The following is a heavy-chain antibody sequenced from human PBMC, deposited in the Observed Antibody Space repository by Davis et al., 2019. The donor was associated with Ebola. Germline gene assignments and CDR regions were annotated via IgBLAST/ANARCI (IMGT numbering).Heavy chain of an antibody. J-gene: IGHJ4*02. Sequence: ASVKVSCKASGYTFTSSGISWVRQAPGQGLEWMGWISAYNGNTNYAQMLQGRVTMTTETSTSTAYMALRGLRSDDTAVYYCARGYGSGWYSYWGQGTLVTVSS. V-gene: IGHV1-18*01. CDR3: ARGYGSGWYSY. CDR1: GYTFTSSG. D-gene: IGHD6-19*01. CDR2: ISAYNGNT.